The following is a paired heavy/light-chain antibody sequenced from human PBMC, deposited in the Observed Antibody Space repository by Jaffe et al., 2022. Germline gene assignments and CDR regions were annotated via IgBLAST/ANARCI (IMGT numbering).Heavy chain of an antibody. CDR1: GISFSENG. J-gene: IGHJ4*02. CDR3: VGHGSSSY. V-gene: IGHV3-23*03. CDR2: IHSGGSGT. Sequence: EVQLLQSGGGLVQPGGSLRLSCAVFGISFSENGFTWVRQAPGKGLEWVSNIHSGGSGTYYADSVKGRFTISRDNSKDTVYLQMNSLRADDTAIYYCVGHGSSSYWGQGTLVTVSS. D-gene: IGHD6-6*01.
Light chain of an antibody. CDR3: LLSYSGVRV. CDR1: TGAVTSGHY. V-gene: IGLV7-46*01. J-gene: IGLJ3*02. Sequence: QAVVTQEPSPSLTVSPGGTVTLTCGSSTGAVTSGHYPYWIQQKPGQAPRTLIYDTSNKHSWTPARFSGSLLGGKAALTLSGAQPEDEADYSCLLSYSGVRVFGGGTKLTVL. CDR2: DTS.